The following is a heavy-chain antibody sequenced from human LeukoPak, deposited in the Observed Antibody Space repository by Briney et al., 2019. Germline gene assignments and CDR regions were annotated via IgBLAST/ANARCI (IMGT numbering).Heavy chain of an antibody. CDR2: INTNTGNP. J-gene: IGHJ5*02. CDR1: GYTCTSYA. Sequence: ASVKVSCKASGYTCTSYAMNWVRQAPGQGLEWLGWINTNTGNPTYAQGFTGRFVFSLDTSVSTAYLQISSLKAEDTAVYYCAREGIYYDYGSLRLGWFDPWGKGTLVTVSS. V-gene: IGHV7-4-1*02. D-gene: IGHD3-16*01. CDR3: AREGIYYDYGSLRLGWFDP.